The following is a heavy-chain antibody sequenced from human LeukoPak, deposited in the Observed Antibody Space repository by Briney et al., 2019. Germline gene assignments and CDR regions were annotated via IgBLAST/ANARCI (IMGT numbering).Heavy chain of an antibody. J-gene: IGHJ5*02. CDR2: INPNSGGT. CDR3: ARSHYGDYEGDFDP. V-gene: IGHV1-2*02. CDR1: GYTISGYF. D-gene: IGHD4-17*01. Sequence: ASVKVSCKASGYTISGYFIHWVRQAPGQGLEWMGWINPNSGGTNHAQKFQGRVTMTRDTSISTAYMELRELRSDDTAVYYCARSHYGDYEGDFDPWGQGTLVTVSS.